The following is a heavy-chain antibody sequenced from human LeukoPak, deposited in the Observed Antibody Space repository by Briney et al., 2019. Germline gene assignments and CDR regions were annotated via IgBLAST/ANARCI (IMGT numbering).Heavy chain of an antibody. CDR1: GFTFDDYA. V-gene: IGHV3-9*01. CDR2: ISWNSGTI. CDR3: AKDYYDDSGYHFDY. Sequence: GGSLRLSCAVSGFTFDDYAMHWVRQAPGKGLEWVSGISWNSGTIGYADSVKGRFTISRDNAKNSLYLQMNSLRAEDTALYYCAKDYYDDSGYHFDYWGQGTLVTVSS. D-gene: IGHD3-22*01. J-gene: IGHJ4*02.